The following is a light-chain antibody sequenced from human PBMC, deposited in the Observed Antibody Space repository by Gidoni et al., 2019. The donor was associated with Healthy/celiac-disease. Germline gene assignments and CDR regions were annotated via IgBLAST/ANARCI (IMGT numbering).Light chain of an antibody. CDR1: QSVLYSSNNKNY. CDR3: QQYYSTIT. Sequence: DIVLTQSPDPLAVSLGERATINCKSSQSVLYSSNNKNYLAWYQQKPGQPPKLLIYWASTRESGVPDRFSGSGSGTDFTLTISSLQAEDVAVYYCQQYYSTITFGGGTKVEIK. J-gene: IGKJ4*01. CDR2: WAS. V-gene: IGKV4-1*01.